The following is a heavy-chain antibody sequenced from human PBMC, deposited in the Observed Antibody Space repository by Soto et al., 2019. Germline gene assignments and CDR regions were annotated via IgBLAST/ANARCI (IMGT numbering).Heavy chain of an antibody. J-gene: IGHJ6*02. Sequence: PGGSLRLSCAASGFTFSDHYMDWVRQAPGKGLEWVGRTRNKANSYTTEYAASVKGRFTISRDDSKNSLYLQMNSLKTEDTAVYYCARGGDSSGYYHYYGMDVWGQGTTVTVSS. CDR1: GFTFSDHY. CDR2: TRNKANSYTT. D-gene: IGHD3-22*01. CDR3: ARGGDSSGYYHYYGMDV. V-gene: IGHV3-72*01.